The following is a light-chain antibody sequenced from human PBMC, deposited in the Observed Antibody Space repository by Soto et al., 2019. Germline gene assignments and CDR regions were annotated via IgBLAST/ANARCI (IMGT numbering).Light chain of an antibody. Sequence: EIVLTQSPATLSLYPGERATLSCRASQSVGSYLVWYQQKPGQAPRLLIHGASNRATGIPARFSDSGSGTDFALTIISLEPEDFAVYYCQQRSNWPPLFGQGTRLEVK. CDR1: QSVGSY. CDR2: GAS. CDR3: QQRSNWPPL. V-gene: IGKV3-11*01. J-gene: IGKJ5*01.